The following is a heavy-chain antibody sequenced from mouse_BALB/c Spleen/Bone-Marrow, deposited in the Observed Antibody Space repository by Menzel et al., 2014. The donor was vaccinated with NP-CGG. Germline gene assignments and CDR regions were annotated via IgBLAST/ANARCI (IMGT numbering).Heavy chain of an antibody. CDR2: XYPSDSYT. V-gene: IGHV1S126*01. Sequence: VQLQQSGAELVRPGASVKLSCKASGYTFTSYWINWVKQRPGXGLEWIGXXYPSDSYTNYNQKFKDKATLTVDXSSSTAYMQLSSPXSXASAVYYCTRXXXXXXXXXXWGQGTXVTXSS. CDR1: GYTFTSYW. J-gene: IGHJ4*01. CDR3: TRXXXXXXXXXX.